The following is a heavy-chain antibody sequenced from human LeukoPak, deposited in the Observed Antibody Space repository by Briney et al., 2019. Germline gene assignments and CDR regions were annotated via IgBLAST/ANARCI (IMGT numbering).Heavy chain of an antibody. Sequence: ASVKASCKASGYTFTSYDINWVRQATGQGLEWMGWMNPNSGNTGYAQKFQGRVTMTRNTSISTAYMELSSLRSEDTAVYYCARTNGAVAGTDFDYWGQGTLVTVSS. D-gene: IGHD6-19*01. CDR1: GYTFTSYD. CDR3: ARTNGAVAGTDFDY. J-gene: IGHJ4*02. CDR2: MNPNSGNT. V-gene: IGHV1-8*01.